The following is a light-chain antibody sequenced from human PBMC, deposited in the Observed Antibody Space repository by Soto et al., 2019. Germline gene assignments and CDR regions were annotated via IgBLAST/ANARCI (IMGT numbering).Light chain of an antibody. V-gene: IGLV1-40*01. CDR2: VNT. CDR1: MSNIGAGYD. CDR3: QSYDNILTGIL. J-gene: IGLJ2*01. Sequence: QSVLTQPPSVSGAPGQRVTISCTGSMSNIGAGYDVHWYQQLPGTAPKLLIYVNTNRPSGVPDRFSGSKSGTSASLAITGLQAEDEADYYCQSYDNILTGILFGGGTKVTV.